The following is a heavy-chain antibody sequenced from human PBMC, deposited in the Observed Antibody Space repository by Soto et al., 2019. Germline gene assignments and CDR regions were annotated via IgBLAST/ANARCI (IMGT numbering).Heavy chain of an antibody. CDR2: IKSKTDGGTT. D-gene: IGHD5-12*01. V-gene: IGHV3-15*07. CDR3: VLSGYDYFLRSRGAYYMDV. CDR1: GFTFSNAW. J-gene: IGHJ6*03. Sequence: GGSLRLSCAASGFTFSNAWMNWVRQAPGKGLEWVGRIKSKTDGGTTDYAAPVKGRFTISRDDSKNTLYLQMNSLKTEDMAVYYCVLSGYDYFLRSRGAYYMDVWGKGTTVTVSS.